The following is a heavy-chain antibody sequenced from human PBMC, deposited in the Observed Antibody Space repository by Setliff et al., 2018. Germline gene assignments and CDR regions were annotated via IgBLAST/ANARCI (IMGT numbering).Heavy chain of an antibody. D-gene: IGHD3-22*01. Sequence: SETLSLTCTVSGGSISTTDYYWGWIRQPPGKGLEWIGCVYYSGNTYYSPSLKSRVTTFVGTSKNQFSLMLYSVTAADTAIYYCARYDSSGYSENYYFDYWGQGTLVTVSS. J-gene: IGHJ4*02. CDR3: ARYDSSGYSENYYFDY. CDR2: VYYSGNT. CDR1: GGSISTTDYY. V-gene: IGHV4-39*07.